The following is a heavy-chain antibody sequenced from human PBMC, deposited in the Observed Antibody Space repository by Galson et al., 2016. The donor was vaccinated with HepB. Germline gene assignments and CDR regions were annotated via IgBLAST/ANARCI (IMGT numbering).Heavy chain of an antibody. D-gene: IGHD4-17*01. Sequence: SLRLSCAASGFTFSSYSMNWVRQAPGKGLEWVSSISSSSSYIYYADSVKGRFTISRDNAKNSLYLQMNRLRAEDTAVYYCARAVSWDYGDYAGYWGQGTLVTVSS. V-gene: IGHV3-21*01. CDR1: GFTFSSYS. CDR2: ISSSSSYI. CDR3: ARAVSWDYGDYAGY. J-gene: IGHJ4*02.